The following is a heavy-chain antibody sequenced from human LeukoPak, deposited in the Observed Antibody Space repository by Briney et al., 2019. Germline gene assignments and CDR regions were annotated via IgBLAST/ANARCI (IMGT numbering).Heavy chain of an antibody. V-gene: IGHV3-7*01. CDR1: GFTFSTYW. CDR2: MRRDGNEI. CDR3: ARDPTVGATREDY. D-gene: IGHD1-26*01. J-gene: IGHJ4*02. Sequence: GGSLRLSCSASGFTFSTYWMSWVRQAPGKGLEWVANMRRDGNEIYYLDSVRGRFTISRDNAKNSLYLQMNSLRAEDTAVYFCARDPTVGATREDYWGQGTLVTVSS.